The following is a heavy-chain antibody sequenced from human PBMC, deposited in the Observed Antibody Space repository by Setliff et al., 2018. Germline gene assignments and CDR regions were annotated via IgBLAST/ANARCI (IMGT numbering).Heavy chain of an antibody. Sequence: SETLSLTCAVYGGSFSTYYWIWIRQPPGKGLEWIGEINHSGSTNYNPSLKSRVTISVDTSKNQFPLKLSSVTAADTALYYCTTDLIVVVPAAMPVGYWGQGTLVTVSS. CDR2: INHSGST. CDR3: TTDLIVVVPAAMPVGY. D-gene: IGHD2-2*01. V-gene: IGHV4-34*01. CDR1: GGSFSTYY. J-gene: IGHJ4*02.